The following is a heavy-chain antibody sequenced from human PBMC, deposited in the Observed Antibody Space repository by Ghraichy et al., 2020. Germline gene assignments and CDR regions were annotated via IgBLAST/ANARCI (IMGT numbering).Heavy chain of an antibody. D-gene: IGHD4-23*01. J-gene: IGHJ2*01. CDR1: GFTFSSYA. CDR3: AKLYDYGGNSDWYFDL. Sequence: WGSLRLSCAASGFTFSSYAMSWVRQAPEKGLEWVSAISGSGGSIYYADSVKGRFTISRDNSKNTLYLQMSSLKAEDTALYYCAKLYDYGGNSDWYFDLWGRGTLVTVSS. CDR2: ISGSGGSI. V-gene: IGHV3-23*01.